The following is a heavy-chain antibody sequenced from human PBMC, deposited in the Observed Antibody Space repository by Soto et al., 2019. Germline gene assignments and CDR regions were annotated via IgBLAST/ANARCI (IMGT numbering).Heavy chain of an antibody. Sequence: SETLSLTCTVSGGSISSYYWSWIRQPPGKGLEWIGYIYYSGSTYYNPSLKSRVTISVDTSKNQFSLKLSSVTAADTAVYYCARGREYYDFWSGYNFDYWGQGTLVTVSS. V-gene: IGHV4-59*08. D-gene: IGHD3-3*01. CDR2: IYYSGST. J-gene: IGHJ4*02. CDR3: ARGREYYDFWSGYNFDY. CDR1: GGSISSYY.